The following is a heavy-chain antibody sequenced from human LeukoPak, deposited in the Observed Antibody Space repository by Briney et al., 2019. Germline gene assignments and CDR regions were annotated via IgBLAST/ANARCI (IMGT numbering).Heavy chain of an antibody. CDR1: GFIFSDFW. D-gene: IGHD3-10*01. CDR3: ARARGFDI. V-gene: IGHV3-7*01. Sequence: GGSLRLSCAASGFIFSDFWMSWVRQAPGKGLEWVANIKHDGSEKYYVDSVKGRFTISRDNAKKSLYLQMNSLRAEDTAVYYCARARGFDIWGQGTMVTVSS. CDR2: IKHDGSEK. J-gene: IGHJ3*02.